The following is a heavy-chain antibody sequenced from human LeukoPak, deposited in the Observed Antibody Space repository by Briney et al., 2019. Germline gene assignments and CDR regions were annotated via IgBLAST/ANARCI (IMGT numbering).Heavy chain of an antibody. CDR1: GFTFSTYW. D-gene: IGHD1-26*01. CDR3: ARESTVGPIQTDALDI. V-gene: IGHV3-74*01. J-gene: IGHJ3*02. CDR2: INNEETAA. Sequence: GGSLRLSCAASGFTFSTYWMHWGRQAPGRGLVWVSRINNEETAANYADSVQGRFTISRDNANNMLYLQMDSLRAEDTAVYYCARESTVGPIQTDALDIWGQGTMVTVSS.